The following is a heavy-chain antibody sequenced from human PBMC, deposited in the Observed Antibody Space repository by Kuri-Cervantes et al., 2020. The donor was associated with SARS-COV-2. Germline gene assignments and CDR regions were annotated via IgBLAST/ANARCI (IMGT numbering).Heavy chain of an antibody. CDR1: GFIFSDYY. D-gene: IGHD1-14*01. V-gene: IGHV3-11*04. J-gene: IGHJ3*02. CDR3: ATKPPGVNDAFDI. CDR2: IGPSGTTK. Sequence: GESLKISCTASGFIFSDYYMTWIRQAPGKGLEWVSNIGPSGTTKYYADSVKGRFTISRDNAKNSLYLQMSSLRAEDTAVYYCATKPPGVNDAFDIWGQGTMVTVSS.